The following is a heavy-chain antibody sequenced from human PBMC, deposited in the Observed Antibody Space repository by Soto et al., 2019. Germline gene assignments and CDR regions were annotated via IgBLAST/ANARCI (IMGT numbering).Heavy chain of an antibody. CDR3: ARGTYRSKTDFDY. J-gene: IGHJ4*02. Sequence: LRLSCAASGFTLSDYYMTWLRQASGSGLEWVSYISSSSGTISYANSVKGRFTISRDNAQNSLYLQMTSLRAEDTAVYYCARGTYRSKTDFDYWGQGTLVTVSS. D-gene: IGHD6-13*01. CDR2: ISSSSGTI. CDR1: GFTLSDYY. V-gene: IGHV3-11*01.